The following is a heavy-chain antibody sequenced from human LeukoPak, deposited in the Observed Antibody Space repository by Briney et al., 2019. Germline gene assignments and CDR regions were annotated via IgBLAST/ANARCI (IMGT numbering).Heavy chain of an antibody. D-gene: IGHD6-13*01. CDR2: ISWNSGSI. V-gene: IGHV3-9*03. CDR3: AKDSSSWLEYYFDY. Sequence: GGSLRLSCAASGFTFDDYAMHWVRQAPGKGLEWVSGISWNSGSIGYADSVKGRFTIPRDNAKNSLYLQMNSLRAEDMALYYCAKDSSSWLEYYFDYWGQGTLVTVSS. J-gene: IGHJ4*02. CDR1: GFTFDDYA.